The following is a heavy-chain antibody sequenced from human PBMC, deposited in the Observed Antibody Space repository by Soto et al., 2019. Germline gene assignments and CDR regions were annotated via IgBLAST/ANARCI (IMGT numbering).Heavy chain of an antibody. CDR1: GFTFSSYW. CDR2: IKQDGSKK. D-gene: IGHD6-6*01. Sequence: GGSLRLSCAASGFTFSSYWMSWVRQPPGKGREWVANIKQDGSKKYYVDSVKGRFTISRDNAKNSLYLQMNSLRAEDTAVYYCAKDKYSSRNYHGYYYGMDVWGQGTTVTVS. CDR3: AKDKYSSRNYHGYYYGMDV. V-gene: IGHV3-7*01. J-gene: IGHJ6*02.